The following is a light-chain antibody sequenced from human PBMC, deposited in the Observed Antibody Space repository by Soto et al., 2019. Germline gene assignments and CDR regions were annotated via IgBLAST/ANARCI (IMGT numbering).Light chain of an antibody. CDR3: QSYDDSLRGWV. CDR1: SSDIGAGHD. Sequence: QYVLTQPPSVSGAPGQRVTISCAGSSSDIGAGHDVHWYQQLPGTAPKLLMYRNSNRPSGVPDRFSGSKSGASASLAITGLQAEDEADYYCQSYDDSLRGWVFGGGTKLTVL. J-gene: IGLJ3*02. CDR2: RNS. V-gene: IGLV1-40*01.